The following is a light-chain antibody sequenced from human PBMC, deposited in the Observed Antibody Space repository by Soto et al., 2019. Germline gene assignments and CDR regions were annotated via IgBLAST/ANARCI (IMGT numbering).Light chain of an antibody. J-gene: IGKJ1*01. Sequence: DIQLTQSPSSLSASVGDRVTITCRASQSISGWLDWYQQKPGKAPQLLIYDGSSLETGVPSRFSGNGSGTEFTLTISSLQSDDFAIYYCQQYNIYWTFGQGTKVDIK. CDR2: DGS. CDR1: QSISGW. V-gene: IGKV1-5*01. CDR3: QQYNIYWT.